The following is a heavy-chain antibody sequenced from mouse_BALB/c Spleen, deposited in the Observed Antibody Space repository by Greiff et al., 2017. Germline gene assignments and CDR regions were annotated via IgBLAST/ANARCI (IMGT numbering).Heavy chain of an antibody. D-gene: IGHD4-1*01. CDR2: ISDGGSYT. CDR3: ARGANWSWFAY. V-gene: IGHV5-4*02. Sequence: EVQRVESGGGLVKPGGSLKLSCAASGFTFSDYYMYWVRQTPEKRLEWVATISDGGSYTYYPDSVKGRFTISRDNAKNNLYLQMSSLKSEDTAMYYCARGANWSWFAYWGQGTLVTVSA. CDR1: GFTFSDYY. J-gene: IGHJ3*01.